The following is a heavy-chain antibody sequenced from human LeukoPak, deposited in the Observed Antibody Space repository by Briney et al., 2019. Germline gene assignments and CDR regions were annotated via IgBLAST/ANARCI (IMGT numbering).Heavy chain of an antibody. CDR2: IYSGGST. J-gene: IGHJ2*01. Sequence: PGGSLRLSCAASGFTVSSNYMSWVRQAPGKGLGWVSVIYSGGSTYYADSVKGRFTISRDNSKNTLYLQMNSLGAEDTAVYYCARDLGVNDFDLWGRGTLVTVSS. CDR1: GFTVSSNY. V-gene: IGHV3-53*01. CDR3: ARDLGVNDFDL. D-gene: IGHD3-10*01.